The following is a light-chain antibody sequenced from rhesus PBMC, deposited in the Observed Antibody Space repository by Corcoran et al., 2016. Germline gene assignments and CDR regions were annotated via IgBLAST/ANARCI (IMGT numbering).Light chain of an antibody. V-gene: IGLV2-13*02. Sequence: QSAPIQSPSVSGSLGQSVTISCTGTSSDIGGYNRVSWYQQHPGKAPKLMIYEVSKRHSGVSDRFSGSKSGNTASLTISGLQAEDEADYYCSSYASSSTYSFGAGTRLTVL. CDR3: SSYASSSTYS. CDR2: EVS. J-gene: IGLJ1*01. CDR1: SSDIGGYNR.